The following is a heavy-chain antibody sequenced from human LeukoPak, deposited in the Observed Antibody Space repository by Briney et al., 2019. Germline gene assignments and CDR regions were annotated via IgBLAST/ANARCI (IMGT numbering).Heavy chain of an antibody. Sequence: ESLKISCKGSGYSFTSYWIGWVRQMPGKGLELMGIIYPGDSDTRYSPSLQGQVTISAGKSISTAYLQWSSLKASDTAMYYCARYYLYDSSGYPPYYFDYWGQGTLVTVSS. J-gene: IGHJ4*02. CDR2: IYPGDSDT. CDR1: GYSFTSYW. D-gene: IGHD3-22*01. CDR3: ARYYLYDSSGYPPYYFDY. V-gene: IGHV5-51*01.